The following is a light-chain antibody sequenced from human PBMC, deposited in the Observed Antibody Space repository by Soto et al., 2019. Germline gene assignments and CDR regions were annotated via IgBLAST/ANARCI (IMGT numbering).Light chain of an antibody. J-gene: IGKJ1*01. V-gene: IGKV1-5*01. CDR2: DAS. CDR1: QSISSW. Sequence: DIQMTQSPSTPSASVGDRVTITCRASQSISSWLAWYQQKPGKAPKLLIYDASNLESGVPSRFSGRGSGTEFTLTISSLQPDDFATYYCQQYNNYPTFGQGTKVDIK. CDR3: QQYNNYPT.